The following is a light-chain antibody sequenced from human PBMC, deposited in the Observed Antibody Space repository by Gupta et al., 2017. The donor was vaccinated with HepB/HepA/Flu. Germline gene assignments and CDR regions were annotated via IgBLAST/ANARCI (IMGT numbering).Light chain of an antibody. J-gene: IGLJ1*01. V-gene: IGLV1-47*02. CDR1: SSNVGRDN. CDR2: NDD. Sequence: QSVLTQPPSASGPPGQRVTISCSGSSSNVGRDNVYWYQQRPGTAPKLLIYNDDQRPSGVPDRFSGSKSGTSASLAISGLRAEDEADYYCAAWDNSRSGYVFGTGTWVTVL. CDR3: AAWDNSRSGYV.